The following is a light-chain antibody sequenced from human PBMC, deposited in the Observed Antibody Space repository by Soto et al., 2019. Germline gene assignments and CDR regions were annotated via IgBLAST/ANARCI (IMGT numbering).Light chain of an antibody. CDR1: QSVSSSY. V-gene: IGKV3-20*01. Sequence: EIVLTQSPGTLSLSPGERATLSCRASQSVSSSYLAWYQQKPGQAPRLLIHGASSRATGIPDRFSGSGSGTDFTLTISRLEPEDFAVYYCQQYGSSPRYTFGQGTKLEIK. CDR3: QQYGSSPRYT. J-gene: IGKJ2*01. CDR2: GAS.